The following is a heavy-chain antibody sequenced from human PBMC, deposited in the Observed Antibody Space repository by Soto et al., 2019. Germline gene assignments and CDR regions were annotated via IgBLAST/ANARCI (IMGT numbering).Heavy chain of an antibody. Sequence: QVQLQESGPGLVKPTQTLSLTCSVSRAFINSGGFYYSWIRQPPGKGLEWLGYIFHSGSTLNDPSLTGRLTLSADTSRSHVSLCLTSVTAAATAVYSCVRGGIAGHRFDPWGKGILVAVSS. CDR3: VRGGIAGHRFDP. D-gene: IGHD2-15*01. V-gene: IGHV4-31*03. J-gene: IGHJ5*02. CDR2: IFHSGST. CDR1: RAFINSGGFY.